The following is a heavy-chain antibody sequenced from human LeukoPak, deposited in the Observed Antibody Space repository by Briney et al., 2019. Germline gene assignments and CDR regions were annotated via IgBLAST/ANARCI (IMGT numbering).Heavy chain of an antibody. V-gene: IGHV3-9*01. D-gene: IGHD5-24*01. CDR3: AKDIGPNVEIATN. CDR2: ISWNSGSI. Sequence: GRSLRLSCAASGFTFDDYAMHWVRQAPGKGLEWVSGISWNSGSIGYADSVKGRFTISRDNAKNSLYLQMNSLRAEDTAFYYCAKDIGPNVEIATNWGQGTLVTVSS. J-gene: IGHJ4*02. CDR1: GFTFDDYA.